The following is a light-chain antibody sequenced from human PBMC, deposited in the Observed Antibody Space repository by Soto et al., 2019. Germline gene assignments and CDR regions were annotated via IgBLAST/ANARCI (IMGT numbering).Light chain of an antibody. CDR2: GAS. CDR3: QQYNNWPPYT. V-gene: IGKV3-15*01. Sequence: DTVMTQSPATLSVSPGERATLSCRASQSVSRNLAWYQQKPGQAPRLLIYGASTRATGIPARFSGSGSGTEFTLTISSLQSEDFAVYYCQQYNNWPPYTFGQGTKLEIK. J-gene: IGKJ2*01. CDR1: QSVSRN.